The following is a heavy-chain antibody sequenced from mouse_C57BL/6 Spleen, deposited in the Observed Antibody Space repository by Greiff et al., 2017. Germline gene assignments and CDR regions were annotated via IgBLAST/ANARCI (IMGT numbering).Heavy chain of an antibody. J-gene: IGHJ3*01. CDR2: ISSGGSYT. D-gene: IGHD3-3*01. CDR1: GFTFSSYA. CDR3: ARGDGFAY. Sequence: EVQLVESGEGLVKPGGSLKLSCAASGFTFSSYAMSWVRQTPEKRLEWVATISSGGSYTYYPDSVKGRFTISRDNAKNTLYLQMSSLKSEDTAMYYCARGDGFAYWGQGTLVTVSA. V-gene: IGHV5-6*01.